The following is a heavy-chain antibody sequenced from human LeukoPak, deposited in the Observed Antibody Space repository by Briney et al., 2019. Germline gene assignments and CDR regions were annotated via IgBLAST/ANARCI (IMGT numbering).Heavy chain of an antibody. D-gene: IGHD3-10*01. CDR3: ARDTIEGIYGSGSFVFDY. J-gene: IGHJ4*02. CDR2: IYYSGST. Sequence: SETLSLTCTVSGGPISSSSYYWGWIRQPPGKGLEWIGSIYYSGSTYYNPSLKSRVTISVDTSKNQFSLKLSSVTAADTAVYYCARDTIEGIYGSGSFVFDYWGQGTLVTVSS. V-gene: IGHV4-39*07. CDR1: GGPISSSSYY.